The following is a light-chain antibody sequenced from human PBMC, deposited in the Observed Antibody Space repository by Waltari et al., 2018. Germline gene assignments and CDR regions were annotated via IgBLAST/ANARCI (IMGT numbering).Light chain of an antibody. CDR3: QVWDANTDPGV. J-gene: IGLJ1*01. V-gene: IGLV3-21*01. CDR1: NIESKS. Sequence: SYVLTQAPSVSVAPGETARITCGGNNIESKSVHWYRQRPGPAPVPVISYDSDRPSGIPERFSGSNSGNTATLTISRVEAGDEADYYCQVWDANTDPGVFGTGTEVTVL. CDR2: YDS.